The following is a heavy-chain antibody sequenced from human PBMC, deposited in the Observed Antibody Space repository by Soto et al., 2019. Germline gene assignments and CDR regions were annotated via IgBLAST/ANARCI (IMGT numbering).Heavy chain of an antibody. D-gene: IGHD5-12*01. Sequence: EVQLLESGGGLVQPGGSLRLSCEASGFTFSSYAMNWVRQAPGKGLEWVSVIGGRGNSAHYADSVQGRFTISRDNSKNTLSLQMSSLTADDTAIYYCVREGRGSFDFWGRGTMVTVSS. CDR3: VREGRGSFDF. J-gene: IGHJ3*01. V-gene: IGHV3-23*01. CDR1: GFTFSSYA. CDR2: IGGRGNSA.